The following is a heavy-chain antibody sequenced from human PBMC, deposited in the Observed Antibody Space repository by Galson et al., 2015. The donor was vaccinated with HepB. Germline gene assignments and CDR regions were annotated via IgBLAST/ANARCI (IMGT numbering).Heavy chain of an antibody. J-gene: IGHJ4*02. Sequence: SLRLSCAASGFTFSSYSMNWVRQAPGKGLEWVSSISSSSSYIYYADSVKGRFTISRDNAKNSLYLQMNSLRVEDTATYYCARPGYSDYEFGRIDYWGQGTLVTVSS. V-gene: IGHV3-21*01. CDR1: GFTFSSYS. D-gene: IGHD5-12*01. CDR2: ISSSSSYI. CDR3: ARPGYSDYEFGRIDY.